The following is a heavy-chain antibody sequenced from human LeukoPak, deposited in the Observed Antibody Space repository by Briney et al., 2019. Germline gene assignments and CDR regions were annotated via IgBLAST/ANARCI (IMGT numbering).Heavy chain of an antibody. V-gene: IGHV3-74*01. CDR3: VRDLRSADY. J-gene: IGHJ4*02. CDR1: GFSLSNDL. CDR2: ISSDGGDT. D-gene: IGHD3-10*02. Sequence: PGGPLRPSCAAPGFSLSNDLINWVRQAAGNGLGWVSRISSDGGDTIYADSVKGRFTMSRDNAKNTLYLQMNSLRAEDTAVYYCVRDLRSADYWGQGTLVIVSS.